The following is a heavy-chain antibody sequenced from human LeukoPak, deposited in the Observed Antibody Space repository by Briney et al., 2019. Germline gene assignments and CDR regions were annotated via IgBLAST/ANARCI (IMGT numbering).Heavy chain of an antibody. V-gene: IGHV3-30*18. CDR1: GLTFSSYG. J-gene: IGHJ4*02. Sequence: PGGSLRLSCAASGLTFSSYGMHWVRQAPGKGLEWVAVISYDGSNKYYADSVKGRFTISRDNSKNTLYLQMNSLRAEDTAVYYCAKGGGYSSSWYYFDYWGQGTLVTVSS. CDR3: AKGGGYSSSWYYFDY. D-gene: IGHD6-13*01. CDR2: ISYDGSNK.